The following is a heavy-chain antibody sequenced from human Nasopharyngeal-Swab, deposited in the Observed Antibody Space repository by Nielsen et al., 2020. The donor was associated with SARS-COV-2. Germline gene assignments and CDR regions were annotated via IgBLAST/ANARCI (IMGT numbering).Heavy chain of an antibody. J-gene: IGHJ3*02. CDR3: ARDYGILWRRVPFDI. D-gene: IGHD2-21*01. V-gene: IGHV3-11*01. Sequence: WIRQPPGKGLEWVSYISSSGSTIYYADSVKGRFTISRDNAKNSLYLQTNSLRAEDTAVYYCARDYGILWRRVPFDIWGQGTMVTVSS. CDR2: ISSSGSTI.